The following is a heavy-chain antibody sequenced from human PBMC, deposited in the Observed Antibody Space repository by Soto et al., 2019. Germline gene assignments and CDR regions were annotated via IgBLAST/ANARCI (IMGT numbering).Heavy chain of an antibody. Sequence: GASVKVSCKASGYTFTSYGISWVRQAPGQGLEWMGWISAYNGNTNFAQKLQGRVTMTTDTSTSTAYLELRSLRSDDTAFFYCARGGFRYCTNGVCYSDYWGQGTLVTVSS. D-gene: IGHD2-8*01. CDR1: GYTFTSYG. V-gene: IGHV1-18*01. CDR3: ARGGFRYCTNGVCYSDY. CDR2: ISAYNGNT. J-gene: IGHJ4*02.